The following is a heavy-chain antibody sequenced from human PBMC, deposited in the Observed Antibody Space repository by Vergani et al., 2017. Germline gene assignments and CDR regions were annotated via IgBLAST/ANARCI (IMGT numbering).Heavy chain of an antibody. D-gene: IGHD4-23*01. CDR3: ARCVQRWGGNTPLPIDY. CDR1: GGSFSGYY. Sequence: QVQLQQWGAGLLKPSETLSLTCAVYGGSFSGYYWSWIRQPPGKGLEWIGEINHSGSTNYNPSLKSRVTISVDTSKNQFSLKLSAVTAADTAVYYFARCVQRWGGNTPLPIDYWGQGTLVTVSS. V-gene: IGHV4-34*01. CDR2: INHSGST. J-gene: IGHJ4*02.